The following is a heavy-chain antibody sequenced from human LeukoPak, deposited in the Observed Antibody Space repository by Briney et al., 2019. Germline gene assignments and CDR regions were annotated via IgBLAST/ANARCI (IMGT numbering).Heavy chain of an antibody. CDR1: GFTFSSYE. V-gene: IGHV3-48*03. Sequence: PGGSLRLSYAASGFTFSSYEMNWVRQAPGKGLEWVSYISSSGSTIYYADSVKGRFTISRNNAKNSLYLQMNSLRAEDTAVYYCASQANRLRGWFDPWGQGTLVTVSS. CDR3: ASQANRLRGWFDP. CDR2: ISSSGSTI. J-gene: IGHJ5*02. D-gene: IGHD3-16*02.